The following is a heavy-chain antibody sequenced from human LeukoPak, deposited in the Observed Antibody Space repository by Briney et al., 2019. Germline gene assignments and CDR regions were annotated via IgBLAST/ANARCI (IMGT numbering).Heavy chain of an antibody. CDR2: INPSGGST. J-gene: IGHJ4*02. CDR3: ARDSLLNGGNY. Sequence: GASVKVSCKASGYTFTTYYMHWVRQAPGQGLEWMGIINPSGGSTTYAQNFQGRVTMTRDTSTSAVYMEVSSLRSEDTAVYYCARDSLLNGGNYWGQGTLVTVS. V-gene: IGHV1-46*01. CDR1: GYTFTTYY. D-gene: IGHD3-16*01.